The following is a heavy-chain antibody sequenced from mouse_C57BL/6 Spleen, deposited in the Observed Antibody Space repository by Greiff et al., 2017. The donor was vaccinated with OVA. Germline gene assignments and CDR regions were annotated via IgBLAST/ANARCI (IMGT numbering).Heavy chain of an antibody. V-gene: IGHV1-81*01. CDR2: IYPRSGNT. Sequence: VKLVESGAELARPGASVKLSCKASGYTFTSYGISWVKQRTGQGLAWIGEIYPRSGNTYYNEKFKGKATLTADKSSSTAYMELRSLTSEDSAVYCCARRGYYDYDETWCAYWGKGTLVTVSA. J-gene: IGHJ3*01. CDR3: ARRGYYDYDETWCAY. CDR1: GYTFTSYG. D-gene: IGHD2-4*01.